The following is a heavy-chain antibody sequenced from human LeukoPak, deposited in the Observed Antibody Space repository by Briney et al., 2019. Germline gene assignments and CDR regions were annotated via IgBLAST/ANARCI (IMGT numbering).Heavy chain of an antibody. CDR2: ISVYNGKT. Sequence: ASVRVSCKASGYPFTSFGISWVRQAPGQGLEWMGWISVYNGKTNYAQNLQGRVTMTTDTSTSTTYMELGSLRSDDMAVYYCARDRVYDYSNPRGFDHWGQGTLVTVSS. J-gene: IGHJ4*02. CDR1: GYPFTSFG. D-gene: IGHD4-11*01. CDR3: ARDRVYDYSNPRGFDH. V-gene: IGHV1-18*03.